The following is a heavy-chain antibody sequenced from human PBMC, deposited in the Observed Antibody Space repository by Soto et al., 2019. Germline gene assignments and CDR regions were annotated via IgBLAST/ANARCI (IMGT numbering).Heavy chain of an antibody. CDR3: ARGSRWTPFYY. V-gene: IGHV3-23*01. D-gene: IGHD3-10*01. CDR2: ITGTGAST. Sequence: EVQLMESGGDLVQPGGSLRLSCAASGFTFSTYAMSWVRQTPGKGLDWVSSITGTGASTFYADSVKGRFTISRDNSKNLLFLKTNSLRADDTAEYYCARGSRWTPFYYWGQGNLVTVSS. CDR1: GFTFSTYA. J-gene: IGHJ4*02.